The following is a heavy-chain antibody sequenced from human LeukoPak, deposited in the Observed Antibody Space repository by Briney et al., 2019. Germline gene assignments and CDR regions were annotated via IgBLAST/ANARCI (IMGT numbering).Heavy chain of an antibody. CDR2: SYYSGTT. J-gene: IGHJ5*02. V-gene: IGHV4-34*01. D-gene: IGHD2-15*01. CDR1: GGSFSGYY. CDR3: AFCSGGRCYHHFGT. Sequence: PSETLSLTCAVYGGSFSGYYWNWIRQPPGKGLEWIASSYYSGTTFYNPSLKSRVTTSVDRSKNQFSLRLNSVTAADTALYYCAFCSGGRCYHHFGTWGRGTLVTVSS.